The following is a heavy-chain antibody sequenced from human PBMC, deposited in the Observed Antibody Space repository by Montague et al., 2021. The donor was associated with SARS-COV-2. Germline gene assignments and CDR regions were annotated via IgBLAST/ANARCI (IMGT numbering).Heavy chain of an antibody. Sequence: SETLSLTCSVSGGSISDYYWNWIRQPPGRGLEWIGYIYYKTGNTNYNPXPQSRVTISLDTSKNQFSLNLRSVTAADTALYFCARGTGYDYYFDCWGLGTLVTVSS. CDR2: IYYKTGNT. J-gene: IGHJ4*02. V-gene: IGHV4-59*01. D-gene: IGHD5-12*01. CDR3: ARGTGYDYYFDC. CDR1: GGSISDYY.